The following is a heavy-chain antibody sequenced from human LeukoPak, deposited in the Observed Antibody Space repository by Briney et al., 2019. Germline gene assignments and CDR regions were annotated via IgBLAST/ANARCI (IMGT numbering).Heavy chain of an antibody. CDR3: AKTITTVRGVDY. J-gene: IGHJ4*02. CDR2: ISGSGGNT. CDR1: GFTFINYA. V-gene: IGHV3-23*01. Sequence: PGGSLRLSCAASGFTFINYAMSWVRQAPGKGLEWVSLISGSGGNTYYADSVKGRFTISRDNSKNTLYLQMNSLRAEDTAVYYCAKTITTVRGVDYWGQGTLVTVSS. D-gene: IGHD3-10*01.